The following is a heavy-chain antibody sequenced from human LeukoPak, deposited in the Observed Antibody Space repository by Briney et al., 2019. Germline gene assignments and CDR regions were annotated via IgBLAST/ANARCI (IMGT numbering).Heavy chain of an antibody. V-gene: IGHV1-46*01. D-gene: IGHD3-10*02. CDR1: GYTFTGYY. J-gene: IGHJ4*02. Sequence: ASVKVSCTASGYTFTGYYMHWVRQAPGQGLEWMGIINPSGGSTSYAQKFQGRVTMTRDMSTSTVYMELSSLRSEDTAAYYCASLEGMFGYWGQGTLVTVSS. CDR3: ASLEGMFGY. CDR2: INPSGGST.